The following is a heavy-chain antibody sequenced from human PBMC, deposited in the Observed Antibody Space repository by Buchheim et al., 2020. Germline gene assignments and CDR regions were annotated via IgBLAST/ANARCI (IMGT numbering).Heavy chain of an antibody. D-gene: IGHD3-16*01. V-gene: IGHV3-23*01. CDR1: GFTFSSYA. CDR3: AKGGGVLSPPSYFDY. CDR2: ITTTGGST. J-gene: IGHJ4*02. Sequence: EVQLLESGGGLVQPGGSLRLSCAASGFTFSSYAMSWVRQAPGKGLEWVSTITTTGGSTYYADSVKGRFTISREHSKNTMYLQMNSLRAEDTAVYYCAKGGGVLSPPSYFDYWGQGTL.